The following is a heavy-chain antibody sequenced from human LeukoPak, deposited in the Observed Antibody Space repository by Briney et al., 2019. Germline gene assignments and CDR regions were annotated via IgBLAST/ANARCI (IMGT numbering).Heavy chain of an antibody. CDR3: ARARKNYYMDV. V-gene: IGHV4-61*02. CDR2: IYTSGST. CDR1: GGSICSGSYY. Sequence: SETLSLTRTVSGGSICSGSYYWRWIRQPAGKGLEWIGRIYTSGSTNYNPSLKSRVTISVDTSKNQFSLKLSSVTAADTAVHYCARARKNYYMDVWGKGTTVTVSS. J-gene: IGHJ6*03.